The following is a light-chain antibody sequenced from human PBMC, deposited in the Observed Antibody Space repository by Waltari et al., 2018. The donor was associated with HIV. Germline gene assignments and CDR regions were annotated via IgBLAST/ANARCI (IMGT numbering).Light chain of an antibody. CDR1: QSVSSSY. Sequence: EIVLTQSPGSLSLSPGGRATLSCRASQSVSSSYLAWYQQKPGQAPRLLIYAASSTATDIPARFSGSGSGTDFTLSISRLEPEDFAIYYCQQYDTSPWTFGQGTKVEIK. CDR2: AAS. V-gene: IGKV3-20*01. CDR3: QQYDTSPWT. J-gene: IGKJ1*01.